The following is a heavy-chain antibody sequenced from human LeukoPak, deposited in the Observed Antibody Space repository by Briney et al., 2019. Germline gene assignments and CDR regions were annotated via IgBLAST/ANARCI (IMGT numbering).Heavy chain of an antibody. J-gene: IGHJ4*02. D-gene: IGHD5-24*01. Sequence: SVKVSCKASGGTFSSYAISWVRQSPGQGLEWMGGIIPIFGTANYAQEFQGRVTITADESTSTAYMELSSLRSEDTAVYYCARGGGYNHFDYWGQGTLVTVSS. CDR3: ARGGGYNHFDY. CDR1: GGTFSSYA. CDR2: IIPIFGTA. V-gene: IGHV1-69*01.